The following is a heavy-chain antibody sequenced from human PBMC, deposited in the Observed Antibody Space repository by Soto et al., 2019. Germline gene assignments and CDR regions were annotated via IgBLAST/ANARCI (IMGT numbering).Heavy chain of an antibody. CDR3: TSSLSPMDV. J-gene: IGHJ6*02. CDR1: GFTFSIYS. Sequence: GGSLRLSCAASGFTFSIYSMNWVRQAPGKGLVWVSRIKSDGSSTYYADSVKGRFTISRDNAKNTLYLQMNSLRAEDTAVYYCTSSLSPMDVWGQGTTVTVS. CDR2: IKSDGSST. V-gene: IGHV3-74*01.